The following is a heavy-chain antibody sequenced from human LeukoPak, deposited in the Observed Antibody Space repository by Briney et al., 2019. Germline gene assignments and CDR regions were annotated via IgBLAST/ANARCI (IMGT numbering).Heavy chain of an antibody. CDR3: ARSVGYCDSTSCYTYYFDY. Sequence: ASVKVSCKASGYSFTTYAMNWVRQAPGQGLEWMGWINTDTGNPTYAQGFTGRFVFSLDTSVSTAYLQISGLKAEDAAVYFCARSVGYCDSTSCYTYYFDYWGQGTLVTVSS. CDR1: GYSFTTYA. D-gene: IGHD2-2*01. J-gene: IGHJ4*02. V-gene: IGHV7-4-1*02. CDR2: INTDTGNP.